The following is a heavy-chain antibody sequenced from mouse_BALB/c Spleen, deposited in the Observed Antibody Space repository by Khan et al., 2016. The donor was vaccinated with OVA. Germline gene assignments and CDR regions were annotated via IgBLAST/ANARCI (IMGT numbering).Heavy chain of an antibody. CDR2: INPSNGYT. CDR1: GYTFTSYT. D-gene: IGHD2-4*01. V-gene: IGHV1-4*01. CDR3: VRDGGYHENDGWFAY. J-gene: IGHJ3*01. Sequence: QVQLQQSGAELARPGASVKMSCKASGYTFTSYTIHWIKERPGQGLEWIGYINPSNGYTNYNQRFKDKATLTTDKSSTTAYLQLSSLTSDDSAVDNCVRDGGYHENDGWFAYWGQGTLVTVSA.